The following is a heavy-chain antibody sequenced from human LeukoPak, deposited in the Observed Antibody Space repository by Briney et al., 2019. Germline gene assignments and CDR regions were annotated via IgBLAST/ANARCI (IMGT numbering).Heavy chain of an antibody. CDR2: ISPYNTNT. CDR1: GYTFNNFG. V-gene: IGHV1-18*01. CDR3: ARVTTVGATRDFDY. Sequence: ASVKVSCTASGYTFNNFGITWLRQAPGQGLEWIAYISPYNTNTNSAQRFQGRISVTKDTSTSTAYMELTRLRSDDTAVFYCARVTTVGATRDFDYWGQGTLVIVSS. D-gene: IGHD1-1*01. J-gene: IGHJ4*02.